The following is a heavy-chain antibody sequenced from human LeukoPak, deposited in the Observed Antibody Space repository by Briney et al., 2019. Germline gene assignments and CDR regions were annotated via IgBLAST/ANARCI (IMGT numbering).Heavy chain of an antibody. Sequence: GGSLRLSCAASGFIFYDYAMHWVRQAPGKGLEGVSGISWNSGSIGYADSAKGRFTISRDNAKNSLYPQMNSLRAEDTAVYYCARTDSGSYYRGAFDIWGQGTMVTVSS. V-gene: IGHV3-9*01. J-gene: IGHJ3*02. CDR1: GFIFYDYA. CDR3: ARTDSGSYYRGAFDI. CDR2: ISWNSGSI. D-gene: IGHD1-26*01.